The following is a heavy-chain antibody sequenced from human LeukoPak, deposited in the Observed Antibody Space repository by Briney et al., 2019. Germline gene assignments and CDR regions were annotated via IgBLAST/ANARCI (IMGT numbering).Heavy chain of an antibody. D-gene: IGHD3-22*01. Sequence: GGSLRLSCTTSGFTLGDYAMSWVRQAPGRGLEWVSFIRRKAHGGTTEYAASVKGRFSSSRDDSKSIAYLQMNSLKTEDTAVYFCTRVTYYYDNSGYFHFDSWGQGSLVTVSS. CDR1: GFTLGDYA. CDR3: TRVTYYYDNSGYFHFDS. CDR2: IRRKAHGGTT. V-gene: IGHV3-49*04. J-gene: IGHJ4*02.